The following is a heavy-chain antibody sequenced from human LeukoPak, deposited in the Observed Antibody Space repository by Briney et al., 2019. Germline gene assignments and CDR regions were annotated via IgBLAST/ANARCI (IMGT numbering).Heavy chain of an antibody. D-gene: IGHD6-19*01. CDR3: ARLERAVAGTDDAFDI. Sequence: CAASGFTFSSYSMNWVRQAPGKGLEGVSSISSSSSYIYYADSVKGRFTISRDNAKNSLYLQMNSLRAADTAVYYCARLERAVAGTDDAFDIWGQGTMVTVSS. CDR2: ISSSSSYI. CDR1: GFTFSSYS. V-gene: IGHV3-21*01. J-gene: IGHJ3*02.